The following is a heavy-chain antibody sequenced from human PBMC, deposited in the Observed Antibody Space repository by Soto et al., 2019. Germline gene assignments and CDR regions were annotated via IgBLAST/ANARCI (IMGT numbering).Heavy chain of an antibody. CDR1: GDSVSSNSAA. CDR3: AGITSTQSSYMDA. D-gene: IGHD1-7*01. J-gene: IGHJ6*03. Sequence: SQTLSLTCAISGDSVSSNSAAWNWIRQSPSRGLEWLARTYYRSRWYNDYAVSVRSRITVNPDTSKNQFSLQLTSVTPEDTAVYYCAGITSTQSSYMDAWGKENTVTVSS. CDR2: TYYRSRWYN. V-gene: IGHV6-1*01.